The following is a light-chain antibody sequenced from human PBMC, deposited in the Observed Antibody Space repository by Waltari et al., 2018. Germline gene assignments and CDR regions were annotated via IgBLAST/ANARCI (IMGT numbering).Light chain of an antibody. J-gene: IGLJ2*01. CDR2: EGT. Sequence: QSALTKPASVSGSPGQPIPISCTGSTSDAGGYNRVPYRQFPNKAPQLIIYEGTRRPSGVSSRFSASKSGNTASLTISGLQAEDEALYFCSSYARSDNSVLFGGGTQLSVL. CDR3: SSYARSDNSVL. V-gene: IGLV2-23*01. CDR1: TSDAGGYNR.